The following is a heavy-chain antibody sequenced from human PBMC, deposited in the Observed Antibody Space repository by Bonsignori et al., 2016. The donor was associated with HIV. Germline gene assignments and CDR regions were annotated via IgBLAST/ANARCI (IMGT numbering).Heavy chain of an antibody. CDR2: IYYSGST. Sequence: WIRQPPGKGLEWIGSIYYSGSTDYNPSLKSRVTISVDTSKNQFSLKLRSVPAADTAAYYCARGGADWFGPWGQGTLVTVSS. CDR3: ARGGADWFGP. V-gene: IGHV4-39*07. J-gene: IGHJ5*02.